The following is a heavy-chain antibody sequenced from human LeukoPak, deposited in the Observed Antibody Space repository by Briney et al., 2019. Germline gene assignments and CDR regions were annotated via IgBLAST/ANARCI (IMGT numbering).Heavy chain of an antibody. CDR2: IYYTGGT. Sequence: PSETLSLTCTVSGGSISSYYWSWIRQVPGKGLEWIGYIYYTGGTNYNPSLKSRVTISVDTPKNQFSLKLRSVSAADTAVYYCARVGDWNDLVYWGQGILVTVSS. CDR1: GGSISSYY. D-gene: IGHD1-1*01. CDR3: ARVGDWNDLVY. J-gene: IGHJ4*02. V-gene: IGHV4-59*01.